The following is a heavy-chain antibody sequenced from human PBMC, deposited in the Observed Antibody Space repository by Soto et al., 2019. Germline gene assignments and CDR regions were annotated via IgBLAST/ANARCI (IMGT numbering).Heavy chain of an antibody. CDR1: GGTFSSYA. J-gene: IGHJ6*02. V-gene: IGHV1-69*01. Sequence: QVQLVQSGAEVKKPGSSVKVSRKASGGTFSSYAISWVRQAPGQGLEWMGGIIPIFGTANYAQKFQGRVTITADESTSTAYMELSSLRSEDTAVYYCASTYCSGGSCYSLYYYYGMDVWGQGTTVTVSS. D-gene: IGHD2-15*01. CDR2: IIPIFGTA. CDR3: ASTYCSGGSCYSLYYYYGMDV.